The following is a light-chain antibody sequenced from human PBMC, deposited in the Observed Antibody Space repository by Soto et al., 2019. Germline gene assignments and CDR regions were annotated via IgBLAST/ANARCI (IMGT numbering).Light chain of an antibody. CDR3: QQSYSTPPT. J-gene: IGKJ4*01. CDR1: QNIARY. Sequence: DTQMTQSPSSLSASVGDRVTITCRASQNIARYVNWYQQKPGKAPKLLLFAASSLQTGVPSRFSGSGSGTDFTLTISSLQPEDFATYYCQQSYSTPPTFGGGTKVDIK. CDR2: AAS. V-gene: IGKV1-39*01.